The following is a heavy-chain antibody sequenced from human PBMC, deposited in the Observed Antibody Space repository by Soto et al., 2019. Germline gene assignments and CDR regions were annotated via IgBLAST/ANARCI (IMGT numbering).Heavy chain of an antibody. D-gene: IGHD5-12*01. V-gene: IGHV1-3*01. CDR2: INAGNGYT. Sequence: ASVKVSCKASGYTFTSYAMHWVRQAPGQRLEWMGWINAGNGYTKYSQKFQGRVTITRDTSASTAYMELSSLTSEDTAVYYCALWIPSGFFYFWGQGTLVTVSS. CDR1: GYTFTSYA. J-gene: IGHJ4*02. CDR3: ALWIPSGFFYF.